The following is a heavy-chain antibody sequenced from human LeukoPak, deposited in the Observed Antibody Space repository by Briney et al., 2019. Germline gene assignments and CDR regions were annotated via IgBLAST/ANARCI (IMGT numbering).Heavy chain of an antibody. J-gene: IGHJ4*02. V-gene: IGHV4-61*02. CDR1: GGSISSGSYY. Sequence: PSQTLSLTCTVSGGSISSGSYYWSWIRQPAGKGLEWIGGMYTSGSTNYNPSLKSRVAISGATSKNQFSLKLSSVTAADTAVYYCTRDNPGMTSTDTWGQGTLVTVSS. CDR2: MYTSGST. CDR3: TRDNPGMTSTDT. D-gene: IGHD1-1*01.